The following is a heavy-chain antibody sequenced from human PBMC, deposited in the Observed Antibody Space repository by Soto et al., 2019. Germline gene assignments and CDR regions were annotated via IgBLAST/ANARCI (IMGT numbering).Heavy chain of an antibody. Sequence: QITLKESGPTLVKPTQTLTLTCTFSGFSLSTSGVGVGWIRQPPGKALEWLALIYWDDDKRYSPSLKSRLTIXKXXSQNQVVPTMTHMDPVDTATYYCAHKRPEPGCFDYWGQGTLVTVTS. D-gene: IGHD1-1*01. J-gene: IGHJ4*02. V-gene: IGHV2-5*02. CDR3: AHKRPEPGCFDY. CDR2: IYWDDDK. CDR1: GFSLSTSGVG.